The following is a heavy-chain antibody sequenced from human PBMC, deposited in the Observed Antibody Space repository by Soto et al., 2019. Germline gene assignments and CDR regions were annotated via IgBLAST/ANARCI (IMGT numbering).Heavy chain of an antibody. D-gene: IGHD6-19*01. CDR2: ISYDGSNK. CDR1: GFTFSSYA. V-gene: IGHV3-30-3*01. CDR3: ASGYATGYSSGWNEGVDY. Sequence: QVQLVESGGGVVQPGRSLRLSCAASGFTFSSYAMHWVRQAPGKGLEWVAVISYDGSNKYYADSVKGRFTISRDNSKNTLYLQMNRLRAEDTAVYYCASGYATGYSSGWNEGVDYWGQGTLVTVSS. J-gene: IGHJ4*02.